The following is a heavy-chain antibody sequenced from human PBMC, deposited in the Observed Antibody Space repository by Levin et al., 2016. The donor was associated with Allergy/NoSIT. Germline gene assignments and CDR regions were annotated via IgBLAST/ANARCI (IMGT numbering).Heavy chain of an antibody. V-gene: IGHV4-39*01. CDR2: IFHSGNI. CDR3: ARHPGSGSYSSRRPDEHHGMDV. J-gene: IGHJ6*02. Sequence: SETLSLTCAVSGDSISYSTYYWGWIRQPPGKGLEWIGSIFHSGNIYYNPSLKSRVTISMDTSKRHFSLKLTSVTAADTAVYYCARHPGSGSYSSRRPDEHHGMDVWGQGTTVIVSS. CDR1: GDSISYSTYY. D-gene: IGHD3-10*01.